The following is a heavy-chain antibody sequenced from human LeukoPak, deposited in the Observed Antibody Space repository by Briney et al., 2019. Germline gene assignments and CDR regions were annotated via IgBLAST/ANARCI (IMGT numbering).Heavy chain of an antibody. D-gene: IGHD5-18*01. CDR3: AKDRDTLWFDP. V-gene: IGHV3-23*01. J-gene: IGHJ5*02. Sequence: GGSLRLSCAASGFTYSSHAMSWVRQAPGKGLEWVSAISGSGTPTYYADSVKGRFTISRDNSKNMVCLQMNSLRAEDTAVYYCAKDRDTLWFDPWGQGTLVTVSS. CDR2: ISGSGTPT. CDR1: GFTYSSHA.